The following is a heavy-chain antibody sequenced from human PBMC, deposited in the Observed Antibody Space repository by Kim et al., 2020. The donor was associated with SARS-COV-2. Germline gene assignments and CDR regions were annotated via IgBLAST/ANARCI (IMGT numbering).Heavy chain of an antibody. D-gene: IGHD1-26*01. CDR1: GFTFSSYA. CDR3: AKPGISGSYEGRYFDY. J-gene: IGHJ4*02. Sequence: GGSLRLSCAASGFTFSSYAMSWVRQAPGKGLEWVSAISGSGGSTYYADSVKGRFTISRDNSKNTLYLQMNSLRAEDTAVYYCAKPGISGSYEGRYFDYWGQGTLVTVSS. CDR2: ISGSGGST. V-gene: IGHV3-23*01.